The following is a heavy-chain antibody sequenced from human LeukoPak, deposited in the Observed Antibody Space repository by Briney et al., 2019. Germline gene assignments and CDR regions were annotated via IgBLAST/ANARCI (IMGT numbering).Heavy chain of an antibody. CDR3: ARSDPVVVMAAAPSYFDY. CDR2: ISFSSTYI. D-gene: IGHD2-15*01. J-gene: IGHJ4*02. Sequence: GGSLRLSCAASGFLFSGYGMNWVRQAPGKGLEWVSSISFSSTYIYYADSVKGRFTVSRDNAKNSLYLQMNSLRAEDTAVYYCARSDPVVVMAAAPSYFDYWGQGTPVTVSS. V-gene: IGHV3-21*01. CDR1: GFLFSGYG.